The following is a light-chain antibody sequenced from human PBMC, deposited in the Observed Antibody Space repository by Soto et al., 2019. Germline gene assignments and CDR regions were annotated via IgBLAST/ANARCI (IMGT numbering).Light chain of an antibody. J-gene: IGLJ2*01. Sequence: ALTQPPSASGSPGQSVTISCTGTSSDVGGYNYVSWYQQHPGKAPKLMIYEVSKRPSGVPDRFSGSKSGNTASLTVSGLQAEDEADYYCSSYAGSNNVVFGGGTQLTVL. V-gene: IGLV2-8*01. CDR3: SSYAGSNNVV. CDR2: EVS. CDR1: SSDVGGYNY.